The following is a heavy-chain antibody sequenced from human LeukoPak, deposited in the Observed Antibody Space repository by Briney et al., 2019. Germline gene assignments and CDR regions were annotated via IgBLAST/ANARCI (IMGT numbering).Heavy chain of an antibody. J-gene: IGHJ4*02. Sequence: GGSLRLSCAASGFTFSSYAMHWVRQAPGKGLEWVSGISWNSGSIGYADSVKGRFTISRDNAKNSLYLQMNSLRAEDTALYYCAKDSGGYYDSSGYYCSFDYWGQGTLVTVSS. CDR1: GFTFSSYA. CDR3: AKDSGGYYDSSGYYCSFDY. D-gene: IGHD3-22*01. V-gene: IGHV3-9*01. CDR2: ISWNSGSI.